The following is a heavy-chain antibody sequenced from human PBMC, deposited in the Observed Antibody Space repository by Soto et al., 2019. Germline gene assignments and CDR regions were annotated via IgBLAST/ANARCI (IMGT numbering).Heavy chain of an antibody. CDR3: ARGAAAAGFRFDP. Sequence: SETLSLTCTVSGGSIRSYYWSWIRQPPGKGLEWIGYIYYSGSTNYNPSLKSRVTISADTSKNQFSLKLSSVTAADTAVYYCARGAAAAGFRFDPWGQGTLVTVSS. CDR1: GGSIRSYY. CDR2: IYYSGST. D-gene: IGHD6-13*01. J-gene: IGHJ5*02. V-gene: IGHV4-59*01.